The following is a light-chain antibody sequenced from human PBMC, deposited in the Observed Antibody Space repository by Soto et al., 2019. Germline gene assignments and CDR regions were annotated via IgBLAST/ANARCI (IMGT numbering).Light chain of an antibody. J-gene: IGLJ1*01. Sequence: QSALTQPASVSGSPGQSITISCTGTSSDVGGYNFVSWYQQHPGKAPKFLIYDVSNQPSGVSTRFSGSKSGNTASLTISGLQAEDEADYYCSSYTSSSTQVFGTGTKLTVL. V-gene: IGLV2-14*03. CDR1: SSDVGGYNF. CDR2: DVS. CDR3: SSYTSSSTQV.